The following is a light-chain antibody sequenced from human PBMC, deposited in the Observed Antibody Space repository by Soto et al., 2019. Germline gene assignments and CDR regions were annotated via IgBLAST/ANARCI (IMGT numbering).Light chain of an antibody. J-gene: IGKJ3*01. CDR3: QQRKSLT. CDR2: DAS. CDR1: QSVGTS. Sequence: DIVLTQSPATLSLSPGEGATLSCRASQSVGTSLAWYQQKPGQAPRLLIYDASSRATGIPARFTGSGSGTVFTLTISSLEPDDFAVYYCQQRKSLTFGPGTKVDIK. V-gene: IGKV3-11*01.